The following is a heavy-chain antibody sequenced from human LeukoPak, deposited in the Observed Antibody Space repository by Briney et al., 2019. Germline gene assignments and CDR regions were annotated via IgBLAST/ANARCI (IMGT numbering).Heavy chain of an antibody. Sequence: SVKVSCKASGGTFSSYAISWVRQAPGQGLEWMGRIIPILGIANYAQKFQGRVTITADKSTSTAYMELSSLRSEDTAVYYCARAHPLDTAMAGGWFDPWGQGTLVSVSS. CDR2: IIPILGIA. CDR3: ARAHPLDTAMAGGWFDP. D-gene: IGHD5-18*01. CDR1: GGTFSSYA. J-gene: IGHJ5*02. V-gene: IGHV1-69*04.